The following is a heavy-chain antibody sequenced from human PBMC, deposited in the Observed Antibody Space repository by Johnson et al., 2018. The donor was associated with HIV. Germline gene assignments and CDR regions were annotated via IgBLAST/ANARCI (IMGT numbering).Heavy chain of an antibody. V-gene: IGHV3-30*18. CDR2: IWYDGSNE. Sequence: QVQLVESGGGVVQPGRSLRLSCAASGFTFSSYGMHWVRQAPGKGLEWVAVIWYDGSNEHYADSVKGRFTISRDNSKNTLYLQMSSLRAEDTAVYYCAKGDPSGYDSSGSLEAFDIWGQGTMVTVSS. D-gene: IGHD3-22*01. J-gene: IGHJ3*02. CDR3: AKGDPSGYDSSGSLEAFDI. CDR1: GFTFSSYG.